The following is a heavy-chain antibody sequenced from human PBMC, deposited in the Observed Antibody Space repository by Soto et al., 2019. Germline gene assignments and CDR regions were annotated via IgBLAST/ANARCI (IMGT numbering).Heavy chain of an antibody. J-gene: IGHJ4*02. V-gene: IGHV3-23*01. CDR2: ISVSDAFI. CDR3: TRETVAGITGLDY. D-gene: IGHD1-20*01. Sequence: GGSLRLSCAASGFNVGAFAVNWVRQAPGKGLEWVSGISVSDAFIYYADTVRGRFSISRDASENILYLQMNSLRVDDTALYYCTRETVAGITGLDYWGPGTLVTVSS. CDR1: GFNVGAFA.